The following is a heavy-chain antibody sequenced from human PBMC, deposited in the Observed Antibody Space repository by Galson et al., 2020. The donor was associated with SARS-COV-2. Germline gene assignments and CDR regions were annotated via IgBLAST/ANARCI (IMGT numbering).Heavy chain of an antibody. D-gene: IGHD3-22*01. CDR2: ISAYNGNT. CDR1: GYTFTSYG. J-gene: IGHJ4*02. V-gene: IGHV1-18*04. Sequence: ASVKVSCKASGYTFTSYGISWVLQAPGQGLEWMGWISAYNGNTNYAQKLQGRVTMTTDTSTSTAYMELRSLRSDDTAVYYCAREGGYYYDSSGLLDYWGQGTLVTVSS. CDR3: AREGGYYYDSSGLLDY.